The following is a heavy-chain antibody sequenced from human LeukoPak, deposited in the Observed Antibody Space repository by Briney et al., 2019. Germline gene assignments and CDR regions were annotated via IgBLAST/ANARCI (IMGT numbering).Heavy chain of an antibody. Sequence: ASVKVSCKASGGTFSSYAISWVRQAPGQGLEWMGGIIPIFGTANYAQKFQGRVTITADKSTSTAYMELSSLRSEDTAVYYCAITSVHDYGDSRLNYWGQGTLVTVSS. CDR3: AITSVHDYGDSRLNY. D-gene: IGHD4-17*01. CDR2: IIPIFGTA. J-gene: IGHJ4*02. V-gene: IGHV1-69*06. CDR1: GGTFSSYA.